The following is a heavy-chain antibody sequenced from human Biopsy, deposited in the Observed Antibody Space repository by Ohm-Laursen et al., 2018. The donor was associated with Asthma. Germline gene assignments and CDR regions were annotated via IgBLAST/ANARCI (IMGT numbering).Heavy chain of an antibody. CDR3: ARGDSSGWSHYYFDY. CDR2: IKHDGTEK. D-gene: IGHD6-19*01. V-gene: IGHV3-7*03. CDR1: GFTFGDYW. J-gene: IGHJ4*02. Sequence: SLRLSCAASGFTFGDYWTSWVRQVPGKGLEWVANIKHDGTEKNHVDSLKGRFTISRDNAKNSLYLQMNSLRAEDTAVYYCARGDSSGWSHYYFDYLGQGTLVTVSS.